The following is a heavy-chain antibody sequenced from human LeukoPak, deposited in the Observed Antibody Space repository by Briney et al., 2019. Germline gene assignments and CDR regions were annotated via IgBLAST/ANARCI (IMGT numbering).Heavy chain of an antibody. V-gene: IGHV1-18*01. D-gene: IGHD1-26*01. Sequence: GASVKVSCKASGYTFTSYGISWVRQAPGQGLEWMGWISAYNGNTNYAQKLQGRVTMTTDTSTSTAYMELRSLRSDDTAVYYCARDGYYSGSTRKGVLDAFDIWGQGTMVTVSS. CDR1: GYTFTSYG. CDR3: ARDGYYSGSTRKGVLDAFDI. CDR2: ISAYNGNT. J-gene: IGHJ3*02.